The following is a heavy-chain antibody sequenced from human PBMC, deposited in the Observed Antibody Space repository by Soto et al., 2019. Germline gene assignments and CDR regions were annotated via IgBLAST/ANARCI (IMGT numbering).Heavy chain of an antibody. Sequence: GGSLRLSCAASGFTFSSYGMHWVRQAPGKGLEWVAVISYDGSNKYYADSVKGRFTVSRDNSKNTLYLQMNSLRAEDTAVYYCAKEFTYSSGSLFDYWGQGTLVTVSS. D-gene: IGHD6-19*01. J-gene: IGHJ4*02. CDR2: ISYDGSNK. V-gene: IGHV3-30*18. CDR1: GFTFSSYG. CDR3: AKEFTYSSGSLFDY.